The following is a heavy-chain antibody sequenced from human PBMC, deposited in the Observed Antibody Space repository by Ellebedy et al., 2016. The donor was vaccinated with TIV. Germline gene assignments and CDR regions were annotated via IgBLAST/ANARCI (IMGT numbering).Heavy chain of an antibody. Sequence: GGSLRLXCAASGFSFSNYWMSWVRQAPGKGLEWVGNIKPDGSEQYYVDSVKGRFSISRDNSKNTLYLQMNNLRPEDTAVYYCAKNRQFYANFATLDYWGQGILVTVSS. CDR3: AKNRQFYANFATLDY. J-gene: IGHJ4*02. CDR2: IKPDGSEQ. CDR1: GFSFSNYW. V-gene: IGHV3-7*02. D-gene: IGHD2/OR15-2a*01.